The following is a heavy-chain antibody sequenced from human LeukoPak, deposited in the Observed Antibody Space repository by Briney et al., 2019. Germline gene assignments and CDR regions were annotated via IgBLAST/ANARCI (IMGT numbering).Heavy chain of an antibody. CDR2: ISGSGGST. J-gene: IGHJ6*03. V-gene: IGHV3-23*01. CDR1: GFTFSSYG. D-gene: IGHD3-10*01. Sequence: GGSLRLSCAASGFTFSSYGMSWVRQAPGKGLEWVSAISGSGGSTYYADTVRGRFTISRDNSKNTLYLQMNSLRAEDTAVYYCARSLRVRGVPDYMDVWGKGTTVTISS. CDR3: ARSLRVRGVPDYMDV.